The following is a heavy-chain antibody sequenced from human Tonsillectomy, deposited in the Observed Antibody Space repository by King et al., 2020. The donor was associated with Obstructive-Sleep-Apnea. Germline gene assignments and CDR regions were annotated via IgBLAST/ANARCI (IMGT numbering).Heavy chain of an antibody. J-gene: IGHJ4*02. CDR2: IYYSGST. D-gene: IGHD3-10*01. CDR1: GGSISSSSYY. CDR3: AREEEYGSGSYYDY. V-gene: IGHV4-39*07. Sequence: QVQLQESGPGLVKPSETLSLTCTVSGGSISSSSYYWGWIRQPPGKGLEWIGSIYYSGSTYYNSSLKSRVTISVDTSKNQFSLKLSSVTAADTALYYCAREEEYGSGSYYDYWGQGTLVTVSS.